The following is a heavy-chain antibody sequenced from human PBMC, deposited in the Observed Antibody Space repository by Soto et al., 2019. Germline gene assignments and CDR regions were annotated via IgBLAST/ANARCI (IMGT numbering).Heavy chain of an antibody. CDR1: GGSISSYY. V-gene: IGHV4-59*01. CDR2: IYYSGST. J-gene: IGHJ5*02. D-gene: IGHD3-22*01. CDR3: ARDQTNYYDSSGYYSWFDP. Sequence: SETLSLTCTVSGGSISSYYWSWIRQPPGKGLEWIGYIYYSGSTNYNPSLKSRVAISVDTSKNQFSLKLSSVTAADTAVYYCARDQTNYYDSSGYYSWFDPWGQGTLVTVSS.